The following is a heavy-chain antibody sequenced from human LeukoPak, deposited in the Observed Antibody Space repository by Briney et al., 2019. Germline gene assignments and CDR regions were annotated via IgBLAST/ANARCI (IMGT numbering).Heavy chain of an antibody. CDR1: GYTFTSYA. V-gene: IGHV1-2*02. J-gene: IGHJ4*02. Sequence: ASVKVSCKASGYTFTSYAMNWVRQAPGQGLEWLGWINPNSGVTKFAQKVQDRVTLTRDTSISTAYMELTGLISDDTAVYYCASGQSIAAAPLDYWGQGTLVTVSS. D-gene: IGHD6-13*01. CDR2: INPNSGVT. CDR3: ASGQSIAAAPLDY.